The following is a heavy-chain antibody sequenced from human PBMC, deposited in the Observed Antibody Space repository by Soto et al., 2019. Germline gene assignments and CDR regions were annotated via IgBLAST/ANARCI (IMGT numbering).Heavy chain of an antibody. J-gene: IGHJ4*02. Sequence: QLQLQESGSGLVKPSQTLSLTCAVSGGSISSGGYSWSWIRQPPGKGLEWIGYIYHSGSIYYNPSPKRRLPISVDTSQTQFSLKLPSVTAAGTAVYYCARGPPFHWGQGTLVTVSS. D-gene: IGHD3-16*01. CDR3: ARGPPFH. CDR1: GGSISSGGYS. CDR2: IYHSGSI. V-gene: IGHV4-30-2*01.